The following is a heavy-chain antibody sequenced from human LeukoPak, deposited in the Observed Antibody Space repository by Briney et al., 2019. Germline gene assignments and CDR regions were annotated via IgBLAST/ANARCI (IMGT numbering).Heavy chain of an antibody. CDR2: INHSGST. V-gene: IGHV4-34*01. CDR1: GGSFSGYY. CDR3: ARVMRTTAWFDP. D-gene: IGHD4-17*01. J-gene: IGHJ5*02. Sequence: SETLSLTCAVYGGSFSGYYWSWIRQPPGKGLEWIGEINHSGSTNYNPSPKSRVTISVDTSKNQFSLKLSSVTAADTAVYYCARVMRTTAWFDPWGQGTLVTVSS.